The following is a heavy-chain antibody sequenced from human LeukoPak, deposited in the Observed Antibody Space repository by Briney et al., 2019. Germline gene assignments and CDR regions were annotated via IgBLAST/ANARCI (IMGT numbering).Heavy chain of an antibody. CDR1: GYTFTSYD. J-gene: IGHJ6*04. CDR2: MNPNNGNT. D-gene: IGHD1-1*01. V-gene: IGHV1-8*01. CDR3: ARALAGTAELDV. Sequence: ASVMVSCEASGYTFTSYDIHWVRRAPGQGLEWMGRMNPNNGNTGDAQKFQGRVTMTRDPSISTAYMELSSLRSEDTGVYFCARALAGTAELDVWGKGTTVTVSS.